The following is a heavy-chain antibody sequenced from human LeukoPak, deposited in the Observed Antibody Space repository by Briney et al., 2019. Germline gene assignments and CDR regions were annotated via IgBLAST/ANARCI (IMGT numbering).Heavy chain of an antibody. CDR3: ARHKPKPNYYYYGMDV. CDR1: GGTFSSYA. J-gene: IGHJ6*02. Sequence: SVKVSCKASGGTFSSYAINWVRQAPGQGLEWMGGIIPIFGTANYAQKFQGRVTITADESTSTAYMELSSLRSEDTAVYYCARHKPKPNYYYYGMDVWGQGTTVTVSS. V-gene: IGHV1-69*13. CDR2: IIPIFGTA.